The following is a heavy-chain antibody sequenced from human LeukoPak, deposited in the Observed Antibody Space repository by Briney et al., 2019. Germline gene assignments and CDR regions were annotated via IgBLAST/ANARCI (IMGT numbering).Heavy chain of an antibody. Sequence: ASVKVSCKASGYTFTGYYMHWVRQAPGQGLEWMGRINTNSGGTNYAQKFQGRVTMTRDTSISTASMELSRLRSDDTAVYYCASPSNWGPAYYYYYYMDVWGKGTTVTVSS. CDR2: INTNSGGT. V-gene: IGHV1-2*06. D-gene: IGHD7-27*01. J-gene: IGHJ6*03. CDR1: GYTFTGYY. CDR3: ASPSNWGPAYYYYYYMDV.